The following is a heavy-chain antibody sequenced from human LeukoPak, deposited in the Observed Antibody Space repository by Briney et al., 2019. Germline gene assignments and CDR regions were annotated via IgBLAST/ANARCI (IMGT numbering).Heavy chain of an antibody. CDR3: ARANGGYNYYYYYMDV. Sequence: PSETLSLTCTVSGGSISSYYWSWIRQPPGKGLEWIGYIYYSGSTNYNPSLKSRVTISVDTSKNQFSLKLSSVTAADTAVYYCARANGGYNYYYYYMDVWGKGTTVTVSS. V-gene: IGHV4-59*01. CDR2: IYYSGST. D-gene: IGHD5-12*01. CDR1: GGSISSYY. J-gene: IGHJ6*03.